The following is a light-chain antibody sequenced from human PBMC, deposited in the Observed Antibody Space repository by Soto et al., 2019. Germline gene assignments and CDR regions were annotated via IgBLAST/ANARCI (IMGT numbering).Light chain of an antibody. CDR3: QQYGSSPRT. Sequence: EIVFTQSPATLSLSQGQRAPLYFXASQSVSSYLAWYQQKPGQAPRVIIYGAFTRATGIPDRFSGSGSGTDFTLTISRMEPEDFAVYCCQQYGSSPRTFGQGTKVDIK. CDR2: GAF. CDR1: QSVSSY. J-gene: IGKJ1*01. V-gene: IGKV3-20*01.